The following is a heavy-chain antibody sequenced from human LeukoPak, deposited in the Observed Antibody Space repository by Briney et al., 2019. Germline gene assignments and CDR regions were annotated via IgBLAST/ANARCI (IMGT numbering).Heavy chain of an antibody. CDR3: ARDSFETDIDY. Sequence: GGSLRLSXAASGFLFSRYWMSWVRQAPGKGLEWVANIKEDGSEKYYVESMKGRFTISRDNVKNSLYLQINSLRAEDTAVYYCARDSFETDIDYWGQGTLVTVSS. CDR1: GFLFSRYW. CDR2: IKEDGSEK. D-gene: IGHD1-14*01. V-gene: IGHV3-7*01. J-gene: IGHJ4*02.